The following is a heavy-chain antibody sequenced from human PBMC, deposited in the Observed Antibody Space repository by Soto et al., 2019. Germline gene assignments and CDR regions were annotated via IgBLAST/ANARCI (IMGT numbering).Heavy chain of an antibody. CDR3: AASCVGCGGFNYYGMDV. J-gene: IGHJ6*02. Sequence: PSETLSLTCTVSGASISNHGYYWSWIRQHPGKGLEWIGYIYYSGSTYYNPSLKSRLTISVDTSKNQFSLKLSSVTAADTAVYYCAASCVGCGGFNYYGMDVWGQGTTVS. CDR1: GASISNHGYY. D-gene: IGHD2-21*01. V-gene: IGHV4-31*03. CDR2: IYYSGST.